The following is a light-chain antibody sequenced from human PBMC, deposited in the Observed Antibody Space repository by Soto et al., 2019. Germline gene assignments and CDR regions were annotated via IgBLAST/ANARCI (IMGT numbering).Light chain of an antibody. J-gene: IGKJ1*01. CDR2: DIS. Sequence: EFVLTQSPASLSLSPGETATLSCRSSHSVHYLAWYQQKRGQAPRLLIYDISTRATGVPARFSGSGSGTEFTLTITSLEPEDFAVYYCQQRSSPTWTFGLGTKVDIK. CDR1: HSVHY. V-gene: IGKV3-11*01. CDR3: QQRSSPTWT.